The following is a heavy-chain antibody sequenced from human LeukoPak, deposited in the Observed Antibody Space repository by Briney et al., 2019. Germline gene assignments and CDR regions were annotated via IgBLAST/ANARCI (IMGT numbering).Heavy chain of an antibody. D-gene: IGHD6-19*01. Sequence: GASVKVSCKVSGYTLTELSMHWVRQAPGKELEGMGGFDPEDGETIYAQKFQGRVTMTEDTSTDTAYMELSSLRSEDTAVYYCATTGYSSGWYLGWGQGTLVTVFS. CDR3: ATTGYSSGWYLG. V-gene: IGHV1-24*01. CDR1: GYTLTELS. CDR2: FDPEDGET. J-gene: IGHJ4*02.